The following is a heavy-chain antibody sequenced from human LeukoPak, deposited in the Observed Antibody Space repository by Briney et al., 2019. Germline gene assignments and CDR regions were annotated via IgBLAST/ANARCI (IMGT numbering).Heavy chain of an antibody. CDR1: GGSISSYY. CDR2: IYYSGST. Sequence: SETLSLTCTVSGGSISSYYWSWIRQPPGKGVEWIGYIYYSGSTNYKPSLKSRVTISVDTSKNQFSLKLSSVTAADTAVYYCARGYYDFWSGYYSPYYMDVWGKGTTVTVSS. V-gene: IGHV4-59*01. J-gene: IGHJ6*03. D-gene: IGHD3-3*01. CDR3: ARGYYDFWSGYYSPYYMDV.